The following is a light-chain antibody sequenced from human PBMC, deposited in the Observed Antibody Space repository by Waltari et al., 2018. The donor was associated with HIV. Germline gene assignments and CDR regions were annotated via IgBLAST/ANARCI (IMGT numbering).Light chain of an antibody. Sequence: QSVLTQPPSASGTPGQRVTISCSGSRSNIGSNPVTWYQQLPGTAPKLLIYSNYHRPSGVPDRFSGSKSGTSASLAISGLQSEDEADYYCATWDDSLNGRVFGGGTKLTVL. CDR1: RSNIGSNP. CDR2: SNY. CDR3: ATWDDSLNGRV. V-gene: IGLV1-44*01. J-gene: IGLJ3*02.